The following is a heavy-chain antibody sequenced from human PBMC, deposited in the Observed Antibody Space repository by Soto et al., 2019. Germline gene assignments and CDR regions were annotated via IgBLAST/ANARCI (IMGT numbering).Heavy chain of an antibody. CDR2: IYYSGST. D-gene: IGHD6-19*01. CDR1: GGSISSGGYY. CDR3: ARILAVAGTGAVDY. V-gene: IGHV4-31*03. Sequence: QVQLQESGPGLVKPSQTLSLTCTVSGGSISSGGYYWSWIRQHPGKGLEWIGYIYYSGSTYYNPSLKSRVTISVDTSKIQFSLKLSSVTAADTAVYYCARILAVAGTGAVDYWGQGTLVTVSS. J-gene: IGHJ4*02.